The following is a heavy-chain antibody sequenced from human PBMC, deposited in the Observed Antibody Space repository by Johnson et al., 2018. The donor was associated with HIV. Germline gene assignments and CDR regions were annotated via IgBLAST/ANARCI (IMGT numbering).Heavy chain of an antibody. CDR1: GFTFDYYG. V-gene: IGHV3-20*04. D-gene: IGHD2-2*01. CDR2: INWNGGST. J-gene: IGHJ3*02. Sequence: QLVESGGGVIRPGGSLRLSCAASGFTFDYYGMSWVRQAPGKGLEWVSGINWNGGSTGYADSVKGRFTSSRDNAKNSLYLQMNSLRAEDTALYYCARGPYCSSSGCYGSGTYSSAFDIWGQGTMVTVSS. CDR3: ARGPYCSSSGCYGSGTYSSAFDI.